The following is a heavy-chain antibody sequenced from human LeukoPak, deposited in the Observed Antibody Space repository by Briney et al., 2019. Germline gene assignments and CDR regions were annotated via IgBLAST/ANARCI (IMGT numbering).Heavy chain of an antibody. D-gene: IGHD5-18*01. J-gene: IGHJ4*02. V-gene: IGHV3-23*01. CDR3: AKGIELWLTYFDH. Sequence: PGGSLRLSCVASGFSFSSYVMNWVRQAPGTGVEWVSAISGNGGSTYYADSVKGGFTISRDNSKNTLSLQMNSLRAEVTAVYYCAKGIELWLTYFDHWGQGTLVTASS. CDR1: GFSFSSYV. CDR2: ISGNGGST.